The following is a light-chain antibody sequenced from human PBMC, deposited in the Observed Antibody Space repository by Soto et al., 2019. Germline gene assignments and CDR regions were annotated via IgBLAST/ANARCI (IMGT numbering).Light chain of an antibody. Sequence: DIQMTQSPSTLSTSIGDRVTITCRASQSISDSLAWYQQKPGKAPFLLISDASNLERGVPSRFSGSGSGTEFTLIISSMQPDDFATYYCQQYSGYSRTFGQGTKVDIK. CDR2: DAS. V-gene: IGKV1-5*01. CDR1: QSISDS. J-gene: IGKJ1*01. CDR3: QQYSGYSRT.